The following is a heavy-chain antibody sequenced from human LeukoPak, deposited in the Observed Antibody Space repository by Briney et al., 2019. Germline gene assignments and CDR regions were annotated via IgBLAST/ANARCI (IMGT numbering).Heavy chain of an antibody. CDR1: GFTFSSYG. J-gene: IGHJ5*02. CDR2: FTGSGGST. D-gene: IGHD3-10*01. V-gene: IGHV3-23*01. Sequence: GGSLRLSCAASGFTFSSYGMSWVRQAPGEGLEWVSAFTGSGGSTNYADSVKGRFTISRDNSKNTLYLQMNRLRAEDTAVYYCVKKEGPQGVRGVITSWGQGTLVTVSS. CDR3: VKKEGPQGVRGVITS.